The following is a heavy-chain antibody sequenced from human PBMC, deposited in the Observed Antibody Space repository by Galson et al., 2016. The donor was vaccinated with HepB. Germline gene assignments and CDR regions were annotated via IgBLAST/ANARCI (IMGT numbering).Heavy chain of an antibody. D-gene: IGHD6-19*01. CDR2: IIPMLGTA. J-gene: IGHJ4*02. CDR1: GYTFSSYA. V-gene: IGHV1-69*13. CDR3: ARESGWKLDY. Sequence: SVKVSCKASGYTFSSYAFSWVRQAPGQGLEWMGGIIPMLGTANYEQKFQGRVTITADESTSTAYMELSSLRPEDTAVYYCARESGWKLDYWGQGTLVTVSS.